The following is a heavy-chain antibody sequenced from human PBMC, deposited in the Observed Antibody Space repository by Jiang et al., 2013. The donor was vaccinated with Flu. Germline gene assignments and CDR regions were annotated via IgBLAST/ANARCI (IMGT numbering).Heavy chain of an antibody. CDR1: GYSFTNYW. CDR2: IYPGDSDT. V-gene: IGHV5-51*01. Sequence: KKPGESLKISCKGSGYSFTNYWIGWVRQMPGKGLEWMGIIYPGDSDTRYSPSFQGRVTISADKSISTAYLQWSSLEASDSAMYYCARLVVGVTRYFDYWGQGTLVTVSS. J-gene: IGHJ4*02. D-gene: IGHD1-26*01. CDR3: ARLVVGVTRYFDY.